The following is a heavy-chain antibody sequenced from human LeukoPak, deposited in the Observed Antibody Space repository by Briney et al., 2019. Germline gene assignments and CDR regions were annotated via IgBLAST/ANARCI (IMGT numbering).Heavy chain of an antibody. J-gene: IGHJ3*02. Sequence: SQTLSLTCAVSGGSISSGGYSWSWIRQPPGKGLEWIGYIYHSGSTNYNPSLKSRVTISVDTSKNQFSLKLSSVTAADTAVYYCARPLDKNLRFWLIGHAFDIWGQGTMVTVSS. V-gene: IGHV4-30-2*01. CDR3: ARPLDKNLRFWLIGHAFDI. CDR2: IYHSGST. D-gene: IGHD3-3*01. CDR1: GGSISSGGYS.